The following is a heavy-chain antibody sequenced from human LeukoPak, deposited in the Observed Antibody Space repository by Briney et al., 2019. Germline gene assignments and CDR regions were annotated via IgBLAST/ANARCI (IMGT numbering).Heavy chain of an antibody. CDR1: GFTFSSYA. CDR3: AKATTELYCSSTSCYSRKSAYYYFDY. V-gene: IGHV3-9*01. CDR2: ISWNSGSI. J-gene: IGHJ4*02. D-gene: IGHD2-2*01. Sequence: GGSLRLSCAASGFTFSSYAMHWVRQAPGKGLEWVSGISWNSGSIGYADSVKGRFTISRDNAKNSLYLQMNSLRAEDTALYYCAKATTELYCSSTSCYSRKSAYYYFDYWGQGTLVTVSS.